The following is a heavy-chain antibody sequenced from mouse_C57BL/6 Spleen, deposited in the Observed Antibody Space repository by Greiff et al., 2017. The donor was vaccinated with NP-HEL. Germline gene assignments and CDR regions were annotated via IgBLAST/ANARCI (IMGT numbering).Heavy chain of an antibody. CDR2: IDPSDSYT. Sequence: QVQLQQPGAELVRPGTSVKLSCKASGYTFTSYWMHWVKQRPGQGLEWIGVIDPSDSYTNYNQKFKGKATLTVDTSSSTAYMQLSSLTSEDSAVYYSARDGSSYRDYWGQGTTLTVSS. CDR3: ARDGSSYRDY. V-gene: IGHV1-59*01. J-gene: IGHJ2*01. D-gene: IGHD1-1*01. CDR1: GYTFTSYW.